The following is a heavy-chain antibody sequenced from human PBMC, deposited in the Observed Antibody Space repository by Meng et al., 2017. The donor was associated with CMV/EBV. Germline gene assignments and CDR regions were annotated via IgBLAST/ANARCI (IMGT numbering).Heavy chain of an antibody. CDR3: ARDRRGYCSSTSCYYHYYYGMDV. CDR2: ISSSSSYI. V-gene: IGHV3-21*01. Sequence: GGSLRLSCAASGFTFSSYSMNWVRQAPGKGLEWVSSISSSSSYIYYADSVKGRFTIYRDNAKNSLYLQMNSLRAEDTAVYYCARDRRGYCSSTSCYYHYYYGMDVWGQGTTVTVSS. D-gene: IGHD2-2*01. CDR1: GFTFSSYS. J-gene: IGHJ6*02.